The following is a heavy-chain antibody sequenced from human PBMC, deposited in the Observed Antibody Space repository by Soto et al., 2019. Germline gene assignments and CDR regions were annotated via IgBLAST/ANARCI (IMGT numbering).Heavy chain of an antibody. D-gene: IGHD3-9*01. Sequence: GESLKISCAASGFTFSSYAMSWVRQAPGKGLEWVSAISGSGGSTYYADSVKGRFTISRDNSKNTLYLQMNSLRAEDTAVYYCAKEEHDILTGYYPPFDYWGQGTLVTVSS. V-gene: IGHV3-23*01. CDR1: GFTFSSYA. CDR3: AKEEHDILTGYYPPFDY. J-gene: IGHJ4*02. CDR2: ISGSGGST.